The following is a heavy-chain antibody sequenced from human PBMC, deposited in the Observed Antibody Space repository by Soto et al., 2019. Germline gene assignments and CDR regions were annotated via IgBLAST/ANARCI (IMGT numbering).Heavy chain of an antibody. CDR3: ARVPYYGPLYYYYGMDV. V-gene: IGHV1-18*01. CDR2: ISAYNGNT. CDR1: GYTFTSYG. D-gene: IGHD3-16*01. Sequence: ASVKVSCKASGYTFTSYGISWVRQAPGQGLEWMGWISAYNGNTNYAQKLQGRVTMTTDTSTSTAYMELRSLRSDDTAVYYCARVPYYGPLYYYYGMDVWGQGTTVTVSS. J-gene: IGHJ6*02.